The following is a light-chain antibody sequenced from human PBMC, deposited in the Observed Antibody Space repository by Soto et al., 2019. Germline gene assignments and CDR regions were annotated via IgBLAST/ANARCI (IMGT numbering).Light chain of an antibody. CDR1: QSITKY. CDR2: SAS. V-gene: IGKV1-39*01. Sequence: DIQMTQAPSSLSAFVGDRVTITCRSSQSITKYLNWYQQKPGKAPNLLIHSASTLQSGVPSRFSGRGSGTNFTLTISSLQPDDVATYFCQQSFKIPISFGQGTRLDIE. J-gene: IGKJ5*01. CDR3: QQSFKIPIS.